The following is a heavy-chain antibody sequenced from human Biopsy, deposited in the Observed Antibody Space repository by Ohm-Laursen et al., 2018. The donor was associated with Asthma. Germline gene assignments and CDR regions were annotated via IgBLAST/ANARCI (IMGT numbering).Heavy chain of an antibody. CDR2: ITSSSSYI. Sequence: SLRLSCAASGFTFSGYTMNWVRRAPGKGLEWVSSITSSSSYIFYADSVKGRFTISRDNAKSTLYLQMNRLRTDDTAVYYCAKRRGYSDLTDFDRWGQGTLVTVSS. CDR3: AKRRGYSDLTDFDR. V-gene: IGHV3-21*06. D-gene: IGHD3-3*01. CDR1: GFTFSGYT. J-gene: IGHJ4*02.